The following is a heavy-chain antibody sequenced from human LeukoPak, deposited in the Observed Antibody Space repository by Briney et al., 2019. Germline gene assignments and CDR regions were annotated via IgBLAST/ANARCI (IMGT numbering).Heavy chain of an antibody. D-gene: IGHD5-12*01. CDR1: GFTFSDYY. V-gene: IGHV3-11*04. Sequence: PGGSLRLSCAASGFTFSDYYMSWIRQAPGKGLEWVSYISSSGSTIYYADSVKGRFTISRDNAKNSLYLQMSSLRAEDTAVYYCARVSGYDSVVWFDPWGQGTLVTVSS. CDR3: ARVSGYDSVVWFDP. CDR2: ISSSGSTI. J-gene: IGHJ5*02.